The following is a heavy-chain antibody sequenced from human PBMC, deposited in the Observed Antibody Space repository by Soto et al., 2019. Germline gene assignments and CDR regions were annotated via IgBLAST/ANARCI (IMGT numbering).Heavy chain of an antibody. CDR1: GFTFGDYA. J-gene: IGHJ6*02. CDR2: IRSKAYGGTT. Sequence: GGSLRLSCTASGFTFGDYAMSWFRQAPGKGLEWVGFIRSKAYGGTTEYAASVKGRFTISRDDSKSIAYLQMNSLKTEDTAVYYCTRELVFGVVITFYGMDVWGQGTTVTVSS. CDR3: TRELVFGVVITFYGMDV. D-gene: IGHD3-3*01. V-gene: IGHV3-49*03.